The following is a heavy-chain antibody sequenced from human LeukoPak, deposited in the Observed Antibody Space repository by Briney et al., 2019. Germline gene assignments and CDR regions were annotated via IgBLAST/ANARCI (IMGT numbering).Heavy chain of an antibody. J-gene: IGHJ6*03. CDR1: GGSFSGYY. CDR2: INHSGST. D-gene: IGHD3-16*02. Sequence: SETLSLTCAVYGGSFSGYYWSWIRQPPGKGLEWIGHINHSGSTNYNPSLKSRVTISVDTSKNQFSLKLSSVTAADTAVYYCARNDYVWGSYRRYYYYMDVWGKGTTVTVSS. V-gene: IGHV4-34*01. CDR3: ARNDYVWGSYRRYYYYMDV.